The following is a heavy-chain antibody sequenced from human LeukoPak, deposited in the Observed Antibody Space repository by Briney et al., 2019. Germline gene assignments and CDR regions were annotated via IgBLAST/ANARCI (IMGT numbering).Heavy chain of an antibody. CDR3: ATSGGVDVPVAGFDY. V-gene: IGHV1-18*01. CDR1: GVTFTSHF. Sequence: ASVKVFCKASGVTFTSHFISWVRQAPGQGLEWMGWISGFNGDTIYAQQYQDRFTMTTDTSTATAYMDLRSLRSDDTAVYYCATSGGVDVPVAGFDYWGQGTLVTVSS. J-gene: IGHJ4*02. CDR2: ISGFNGDT. D-gene: IGHD2-8*02.